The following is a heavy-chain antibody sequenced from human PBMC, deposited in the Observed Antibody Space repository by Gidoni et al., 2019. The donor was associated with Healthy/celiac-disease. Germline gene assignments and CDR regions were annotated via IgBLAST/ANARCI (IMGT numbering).Heavy chain of an antibody. Sequence: QVQLQESGPGLAKPSETLSLTCTVPGGSISSYYWSWLRQSPGKGLEWIGYIYNGGSTRDNPSLKSRVTISVDKSKHQFSLRLSSVTAADTAVYYCARSDGYDYGRRFDYWGQGTLVTVSS. V-gene: IGHV4-59*01. CDR3: ARSDGYDYGRRFDY. CDR2: IYNGGST. J-gene: IGHJ4*02. D-gene: IGHD5-12*01. CDR1: GGSISSYY.